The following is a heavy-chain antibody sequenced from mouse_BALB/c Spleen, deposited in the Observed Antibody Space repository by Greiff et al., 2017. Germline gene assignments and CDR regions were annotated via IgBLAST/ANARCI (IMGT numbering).Heavy chain of an antibody. CDR2: ISSGGGST. Sequence: EVQRVESGGGLVKPGGSLKLSCAASGFAFSSYDMSWVRQTPEKRLEWVAYISSGGGSTYYPDTVKGRLTISRDNAKNTLYLQMSSLKSEDTAMYYCARAYGYGFAYWGQGTLVTVSA. D-gene: IGHD1-2*01. J-gene: IGHJ3*01. CDR3: ARAYGYGFAY. V-gene: IGHV5-12-1*01. CDR1: GFAFSSYD.